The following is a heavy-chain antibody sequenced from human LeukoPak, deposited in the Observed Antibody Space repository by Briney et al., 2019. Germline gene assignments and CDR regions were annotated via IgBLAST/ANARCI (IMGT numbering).Heavy chain of an antibody. CDR3: ARNRDWAFDY. J-gene: IGHJ4*02. CDR1: GFTFTSFW. Sequence: GGSLRFSCAASGFTFTSFWMSWVRQAPGKGLEWVANIKQDGSEKYYVDSVKGRFTFSRDNAKNSLYLQMNSLRVEDTAVYYCARNRDWAFDYWGQGSLVTVSS. V-gene: IGHV3-7*02. D-gene: IGHD2-21*02. CDR2: IKQDGSEK.